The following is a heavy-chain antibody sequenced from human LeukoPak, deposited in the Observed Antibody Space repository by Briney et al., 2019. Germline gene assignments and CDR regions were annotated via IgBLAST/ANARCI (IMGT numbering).Heavy chain of an antibody. Sequence: GASVKVSCKASGYTFTGYYMHWVRQAPGQGLEWMGWINPNSGGTNYAQKFQGRVTITADESTSTAYMELSSLRSEDTAVYYCARGDCSSTSCYRFDPWGQGTLVTVSS. D-gene: IGHD2-2*01. V-gene: IGHV1-2*02. J-gene: IGHJ5*02. CDR3: ARGDCSSTSCYRFDP. CDR1: GYTFTGYY. CDR2: INPNSGGT.